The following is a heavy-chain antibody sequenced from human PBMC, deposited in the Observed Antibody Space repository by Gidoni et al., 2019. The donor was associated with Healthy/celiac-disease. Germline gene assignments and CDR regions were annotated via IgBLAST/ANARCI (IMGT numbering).Heavy chain of an antibody. CDR3: AKDGVAARPYYFDY. D-gene: IGHD6-6*01. V-gene: IGHV3-23*01. CDR1: YA. Sequence: YAMSWVRQAPGKGLEWVSAISGSGGSTYYADSVKGRFTISRDNSKNTLYLQMNSLRAEDTAVYYCAKDGVAARPYYFDYWGQGTLVTVSS. CDR2: ISGSGGST. J-gene: IGHJ4*02.